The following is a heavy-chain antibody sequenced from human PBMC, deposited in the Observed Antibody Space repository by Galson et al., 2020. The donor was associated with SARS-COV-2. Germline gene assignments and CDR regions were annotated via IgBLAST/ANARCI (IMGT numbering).Heavy chain of an antibody. D-gene: IGHD7-27*01. V-gene: IGHV3-74*01. J-gene: IGHJ4*02. CDR1: GFTFSSYW. CDR3: ARGGMGNDYFGY. Sequence: GGSLRLSCAASGFTFSSYWMHWVRQAPGKGLVWVSRIYSEGSSTSYADSVTGRFTISGDNAKNTLYLQMNSLRAEDTAVYYCARGGMGNDYFGYWGQGTLVSVAS. CDR2: IYSEGSST.